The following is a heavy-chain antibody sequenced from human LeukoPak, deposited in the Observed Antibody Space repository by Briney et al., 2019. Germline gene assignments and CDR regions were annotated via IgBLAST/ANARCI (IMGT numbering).Heavy chain of an antibody. J-gene: IGHJ4*02. V-gene: IGHV3-48*04. Sequence: GGSLRLSCAASGFTFSSYGVNWVRQAPGKGLEWLSYISATGGPIYYADSVKGRFTISRDNAKNSLLLQMNSLRAEDTAVYYCASQSTDFFDFWGQGTLVTVSS. D-gene: IGHD2-2*01. CDR3: ASQSTDFFDF. CDR2: ISATGGPI. CDR1: GFTFSSYG.